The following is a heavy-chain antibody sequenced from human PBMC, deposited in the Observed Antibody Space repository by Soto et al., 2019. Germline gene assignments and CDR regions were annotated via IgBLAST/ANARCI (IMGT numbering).Heavy chain of an antibody. D-gene: IGHD4-4*01. CDR1: GGTLGSYA. CDR2: FIPIFGIT. CDR3: VPLQPSTIRGRPGMDV. Sequence: QVQLLQSGAAVRKPGSSVKVSCKASGGTLGSYAITWVRQAPGQGFEWMGGFIPIFGITNYAQRFEDRLTITADESTSTVYMELSSLTYDDTAVYYCVPLQPSTIRGRPGMDVWGQGTTITVSS. V-gene: IGHV1-69*01. J-gene: IGHJ6*02.